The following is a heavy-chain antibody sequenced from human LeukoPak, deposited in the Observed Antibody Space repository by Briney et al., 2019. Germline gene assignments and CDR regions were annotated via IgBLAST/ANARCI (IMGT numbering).Heavy chain of an antibody. CDR1: GFTFSSYG. Sequence: GRSLRLSCAASGFTFSSYGMHWVRQAPGKGLEWVAVISYDGSNKYYADSVKGRFTISRDNSKNTLYLQMNSLRAEDTAVYYCATLGIAAAGTIDYWGQGTLVTVSS. D-gene: IGHD6-13*01. J-gene: IGHJ4*02. CDR2: ISYDGSNK. CDR3: ATLGIAAAGTIDY. V-gene: IGHV3-30*03.